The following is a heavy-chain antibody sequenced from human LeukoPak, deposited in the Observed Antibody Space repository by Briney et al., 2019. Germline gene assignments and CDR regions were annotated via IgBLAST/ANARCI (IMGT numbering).Heavy chain of an antibody. D-gene: IGHD3-10*01. CDR2: IYHSGST. Sequence: PSETLSLTCTVSGYSISSGFYWDWIRPPPGKGLEWIGSIYHSGSTYYNPSLKSRVTMSVDTSKNQFSLKLSSVTAADTAVYYCAREGSRALDYWGQGTLVSVTS. V-gene: IGHV4-38-2*02. CDR3: AREGSRALDY. CDR1: GYSISSGFY. J-gene: IGHJ4*02.